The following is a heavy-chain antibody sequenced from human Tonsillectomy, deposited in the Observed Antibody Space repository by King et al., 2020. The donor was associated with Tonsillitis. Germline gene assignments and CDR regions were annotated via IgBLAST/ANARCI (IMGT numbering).Heavy chain of an antibody. V-gene: IGHV3-23*03. Sequence: VQLVESGGGLVQPGGSLRLSCAASGFTFSSYAMSWVRQAPGKGLEWVSVIYSGGSSTYYADSVKGRFTISRDNSKNTLYLQMNSLRAEDTAVYYCAEHYDYVWGSYRTSRAFDIWGQGTMVTVSS. CDR2: IYSGGSST. J-gene: IGHJ3*02. CDR1: GFTFSSYA. D-gene: IGHD3-16*02. CDR3: AEHYDYVWGSYRTSRAFDI.